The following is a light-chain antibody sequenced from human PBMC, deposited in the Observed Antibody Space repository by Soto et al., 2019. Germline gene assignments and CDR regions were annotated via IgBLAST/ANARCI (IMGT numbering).Light chain of an antibody. V-gene: IGLV1-40*01. CDR1: SSNIGAGYD. J-gene: IGLJ7*01. CDR2: GNS. Sequence: QSVLTQPPSVSGAPGQRVTISCTGISSNIGAGYDVHWYQQLPGTAPKLLIYGNSNRPSGVPDRFSGSKSGTSASLAITGLQAEDEADYYCQSYDSSLSGSAVFGGGNQRTVL. CDR3: QSYDSSLSGSAV.